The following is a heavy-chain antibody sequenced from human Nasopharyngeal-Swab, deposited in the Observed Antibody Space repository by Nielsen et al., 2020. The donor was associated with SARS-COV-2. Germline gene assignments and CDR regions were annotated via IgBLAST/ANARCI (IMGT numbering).Heavy chain of an antibody. J-gene: IGHJ4*02. CDR1: GFTFSSYA. CDR3: AKDGPYYYDSSGYYRGVASFDY. D-gene: IGHD3-22*01. Sequence: GESLKISCAASGFTFSSYAMSWVRQAPGKGLEWVSAISGSGGSTYYADSVKGRSTISRDNSKNTLYLQMNSLRAEDTAVYYCAKDGPYYYDSSGYYRGVASFDYWGQGTLVTVSS. V-gene: IGHV3-23*01. CDR2: ISGSGGST.